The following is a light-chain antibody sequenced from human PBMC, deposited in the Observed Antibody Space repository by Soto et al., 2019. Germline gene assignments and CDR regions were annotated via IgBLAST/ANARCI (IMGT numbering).Light chain of an antibody. CDR1: QGISNY. V-gene: IGKV1-27*01. CDR3: QKYNSAPLFT. Sequence: DIQMTQSPSSLSASVGGRVTITCRASQGISNYLAWYQQKPGKVPKLLIYAASTLQSGVPSRFSGSGSGTDFTLTISSLQPEDVATYYCQKYNSAPLFTFGPGTKVDIK. CDR2: AAS. J-gene: IGKJ3*01.